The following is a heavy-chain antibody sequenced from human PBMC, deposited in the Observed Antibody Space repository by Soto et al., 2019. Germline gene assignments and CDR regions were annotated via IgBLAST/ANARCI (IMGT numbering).Heavy chain of an antibody. CDR3: ARDPGGNPLGDY. J-gene: IGHJ4*02. CDR2: ISYDGSNK. D-gene: IGHD2-15*01. V-gene: IGHV3-30-3*01. CDR1: GFTFSSYA. Sequence: GGSLRLSCAASGFTFSSYAMHWVRQAPGKGLEWVAVISYDGSNKYYADSVKGRFTISRDNSKNTLYLQMNSLRAEDTAVYYCARDPGGNPLGDYWGQGTLVTVSS.